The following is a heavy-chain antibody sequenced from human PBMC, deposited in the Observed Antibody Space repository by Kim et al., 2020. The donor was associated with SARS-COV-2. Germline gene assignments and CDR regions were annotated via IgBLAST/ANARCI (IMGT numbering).Heavy chain of an antibody. CDR3: ASLPAVNPRTYYYYGMDV. CDR1: VFTFSSYA. Sequence: GGSLRLSCAASVFTFSSYAMHWVRQAPGKGLEWVAVISYDGSNKYYADSVKGRFTISRDNSKNTLYLQMNSLRAEDTAVYYCASLPAVNPRTYYYYGMDVWGQGTTVTVSS. D-gene: IGHD2-2*01. V-gene: IGHV3-30*04. CDR2: ISYDGSNK. J-gene: IGHJ6*02.